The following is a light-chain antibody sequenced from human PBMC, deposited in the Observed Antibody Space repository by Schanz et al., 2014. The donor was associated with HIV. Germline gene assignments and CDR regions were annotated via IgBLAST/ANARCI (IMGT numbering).Light chain of an antibody. J-gene: IGLJ3*02. CDR3: SSYTSISTLV. CDR2: SNN. V-gene: IGLV1-44*01. Sequence: QSVLTQPPSTSGTPGQRVIISCSGSTSNIGSNTVNWYQQLPRTAPKLLIYSNNQRPSGVPDRFSGSKSGTSASLLISGLQCEDEADYYCSSYTSISTLVFGGGTKLTVL. CDR1: TSNIGSNT.